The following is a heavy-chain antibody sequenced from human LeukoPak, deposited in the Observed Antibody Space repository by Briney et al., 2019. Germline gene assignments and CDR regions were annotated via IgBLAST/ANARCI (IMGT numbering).Heavy chain of an antibody. Sequence: GGSLRLSCAASGFTFDDYGMSWVRQAPGKGLEWVSDINWNGGSTDYAGSVKGRFTISRDNAKNSLYLQMNSLRAEDTAFYYCARAYGDYRIAYWYLNLWGRGTLVTVSS. J-gene: IGHJ2*01. CDR2: INWNGGST. CDR3: ARAYGDYRIAYWYLNL. CDR1: GFTFDDYG. V-gene: IGHV3-20*04. D-gene: IGHD4-17*01.